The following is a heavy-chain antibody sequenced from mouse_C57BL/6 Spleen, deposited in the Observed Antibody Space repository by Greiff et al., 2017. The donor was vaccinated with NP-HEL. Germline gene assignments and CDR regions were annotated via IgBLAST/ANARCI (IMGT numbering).Heavy chain of an antibody. CDR2: IWGVGST. D-gene: IGHD2-4*01. CDR3: ASWFDYDGAWFAY. J-gene: IGHJ3*01. V-gene: IGHV2-6*01. Sequence: VKLVESGPGLVAPSQSLSITCTVSGFSLTSYGVDWVRQSPGKGLEWLGVIWGVGSTNYNSALKSRLSISKDNSKSQVFLKMNSLQTDDTAMYYCASWFDYDGAWFAYWGQGTLVTVSA. CDR1: GFSLTSYG.